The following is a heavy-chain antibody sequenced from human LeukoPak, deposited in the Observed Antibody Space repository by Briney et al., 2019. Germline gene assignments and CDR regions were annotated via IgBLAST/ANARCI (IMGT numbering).Heavy chain of an antibody. J-gene: IGHJ3*01. CDR3: ARERISMVRGAGDTFDV. V-gene: IGHV6-1*01. CDR1: GDSVPSNSAA. CDR2: TYYRSKWYN. Sequence: SQTLSLTCAISGDSVPSNSAAWNWIRQSPSRGLEWLGRTYYRSKWYNDYAVSVKSRITINPDTSKNQFSLQLNSVTPEDTAVYYCARERISMVRGAGDTFDVWGQGTMVTVSS. D-gene: IGHD3-10*01.